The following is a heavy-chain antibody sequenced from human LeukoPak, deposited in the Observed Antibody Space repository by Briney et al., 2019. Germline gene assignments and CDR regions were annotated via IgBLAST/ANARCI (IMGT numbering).Heavy chain of an antibody. Sequence: GGSLRLSCAASGFTFSSYDMHWVRQATGKGLEWVSAIGTAGDTYYPGSVKGRFTISRDNAKNSLYLQMNSLRAEDTAVYYCARGFRGWYAEGFDYWGQGTVVTVSS. CDR3: ARGFRGWYAEGFDY. CDR1: GFTFSSYD. D-gene: IGHD6-19*01. J-gene: IGHJ4*02. V-gene: IGHV3-13*01. CDR2: IGTAGDT.